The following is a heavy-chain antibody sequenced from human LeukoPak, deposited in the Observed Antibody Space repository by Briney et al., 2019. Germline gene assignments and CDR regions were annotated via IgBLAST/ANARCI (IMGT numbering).Heavy chain of an antibody. V-gene: IGHV3-53*01. CDR3: AREGHGSGSYWDY. CDR2: IYSGGST. CDR1: GFTFSSNH. J-gene: IGHJ4*02. Sequence: PGGSLRLSCAASGFTFSSNHMSWVRQAPGKGLEWVSVIYSGGSTYYADSVKGRFTISRDNSKNTLYLQMNSLRAEDTAVYYCAREGHGSGSYWDYWGQGTLVTVSS. D-gene: IGHD3-10*01.